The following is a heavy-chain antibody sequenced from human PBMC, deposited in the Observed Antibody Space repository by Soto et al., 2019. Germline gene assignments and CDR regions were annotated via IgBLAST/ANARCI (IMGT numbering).Heavy chain of an antibody. Sequence: QVQLVQSGGEVKKPGASVRVSCKASGYIFGSQTLAWLRQAPAQGLEWMGWITPSNGVTNYAQSCQVRVTMTTDTSKMTGYLELRSLRSDDSGVYYCARWYTAMLGEYYLDFWGQGTLVTVSS. J-gene: IGHJ4*02. CDR3: ARWYTAMLGEYYLDF. D-gene: IGHD3-16*01. V-gene: IGHV1-18*01. CDR2: ITPSNGVT. CDR1: GYIFGSQT.